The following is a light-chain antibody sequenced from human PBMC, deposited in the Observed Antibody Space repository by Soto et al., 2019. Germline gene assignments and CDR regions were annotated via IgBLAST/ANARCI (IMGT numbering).Light chain of an antibody. CDR3: LQYHNLWA. V-gene: IGKV3-15*01. Sequence: ELVITQSPATLSVSPGASATLSCRASQNIYYNVAWYQHRPGQAPRLLIYRASTRATGVPARFSGSGSGTEFTLTISSLQSEDFTVYSCLQYHNLWAVGQGTKVDIK. J-gene: IGKJ1*01. CDR1: QNIYYN. CDR2: RAS.